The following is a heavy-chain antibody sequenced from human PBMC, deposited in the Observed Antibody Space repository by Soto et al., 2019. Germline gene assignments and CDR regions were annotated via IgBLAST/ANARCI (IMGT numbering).Heavy chain of an antibody. D-gene: IGHD1-7*01. CDR3: ARDEELFITGNTFDY. CDR2: ISDYNGNT. Sequence: QVQLVQSGAEVKKPGASVKVSCKASGYTFTSYGISWVRQAPGQGLEWMGWISDYNGNTNYAQKLQGRVTMTTDTSTSTAYMELRSLRSDDTAVYYCARDEELFITGNTFDYWGQGTLVTVSS. CDR1: GYTFTSYG. J-gene: IGHJ4*02. V-gene: IGHV1-18*01.